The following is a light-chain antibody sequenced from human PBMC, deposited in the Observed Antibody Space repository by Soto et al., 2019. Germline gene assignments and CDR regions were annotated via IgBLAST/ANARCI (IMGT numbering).Light chain of an antibody. CDR2: VNTDGSH. V-gene: IGLV4-69*01. CDR1: SGHSSYA. Sequence: QLVLTQSPSASASLGASVKLTCTLSSGHSSYAIAWHQQQPEKGPRYLMKVNTDGSHNKGDGIPDRFSGSSSGAERYLTISSLQSEDEADYYCQTWGAGFSVVIGGGTKLTVL. CDR3: QTWGAGFSVV. J-gene: IGLJ2*01.